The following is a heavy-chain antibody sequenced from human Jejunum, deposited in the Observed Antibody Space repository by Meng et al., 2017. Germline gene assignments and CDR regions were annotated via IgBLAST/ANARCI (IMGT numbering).Heavy chain of an antibody. V-gene: IGHV3-23*01. CDR3: AKGQTHSWYYFDY. D-gene: IGHD6-13*01. J-gene: IGHJ4*02. Sequence: GESLKISCAASGVTFSSYAMSWVRQAPGKGLEWVSVISDSGGTTYYADSVKGRFTISRDNSKNTLYLQMNTLRAEDTAVYYCAKGQTHSWYYFDYWGQGTLVTVSS. CDR1: GVTFSSYA. CDR2: ISDSGGTT.